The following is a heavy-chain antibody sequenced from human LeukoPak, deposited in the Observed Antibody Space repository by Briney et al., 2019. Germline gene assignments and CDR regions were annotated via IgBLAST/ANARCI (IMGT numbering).Heavy chain of an antibody. V-gene: IGHV4-39*01. D-gene: IGHD1-14*01. Sequence: SETLSLTCTVSGGSISSSSYYWGWIRQPPGKGLEWIGTFYYSGSTYYNPSLRSRVTISVDTSRNHFSLKLSSVTATDTAVYYCARHLYNRNVDVFDIWGQGTMVTFSS. CDR1: GGSISSSSYY. CDR3: ARHLYNRNVDVFDI. CDR2: FYYSGST. J-gene: IGHJ3*02.